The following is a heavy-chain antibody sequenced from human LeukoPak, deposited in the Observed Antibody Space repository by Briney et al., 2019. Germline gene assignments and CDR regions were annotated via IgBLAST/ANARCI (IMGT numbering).Heavy chain of an antibody. Sequence: GGSLRLSCAASGFTFINYAMNWVRQAPGKGLEWVSALSFSGLTTYYADSVRGRFTISRDNSKSTLYLQMNRLRAEDTAVYYCANGLWLQWGDYWGQGTLVTVSS. CDR2: LSFSGLTT. J-gene: IGHJ4*02. V-gene: IGHV3-23*01. D-gene: IGHD5-18*01. CDR3: ANGLWLQWGDY. CDR1: GFTFINYA.